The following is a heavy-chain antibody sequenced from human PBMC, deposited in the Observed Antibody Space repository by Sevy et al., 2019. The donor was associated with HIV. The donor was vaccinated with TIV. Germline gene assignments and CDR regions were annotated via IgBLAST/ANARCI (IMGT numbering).Heavy chain of an antibody. CDR3: ARARGIPGYGGYSGTNGVAI. CDR1: GGSISSGGYY. J-gene: IGHJ4*01. Sequence: SETLSLTCTVSGGSISSGGYYWSWIRQHPGKGLEWIGYIYYSGSTYYNPSLKSRVTISVDTSKNQSSLKLSSVTAADTAVYYCARARGIPGYGGYSGTNGVAIWGHGTLVTVSS. D-gene: IGHD2-8*01. CDR2: IYYSGST. V-gene: IGHV4-31*03.